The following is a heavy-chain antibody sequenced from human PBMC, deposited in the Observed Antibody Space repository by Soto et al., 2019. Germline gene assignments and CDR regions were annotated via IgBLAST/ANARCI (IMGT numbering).Heavy chain of an antibody. D-gene: IGHD3-3*01. CDR1: GFTFSSYG. Sequence: QVQLVESGGGVVQPGRSLRLSCAASGFTFSSYGMHWVRQAPGKGLEWVAVIWYDGSNKYYADSVKGRFTISRDNSKNTRYLQMNSLRAEDTAVYYCARVTYYDFWSGYYIPGGSFDPWGQGTLVTVSS. V-gene: IGHV3-33*01. J-gene: IGHJ5*02. CDR2: IWYDGSNK. CDR3: ARVTYYDFWSGYYIPGGSFDP.